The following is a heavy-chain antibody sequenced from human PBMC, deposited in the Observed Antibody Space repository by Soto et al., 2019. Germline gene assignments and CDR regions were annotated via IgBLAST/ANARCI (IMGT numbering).Heavy chain of an antibody. Sequence: PLETLSLTCTVSGVSISSYYWSWIRQPPGKGLEWIGYIYYSGSTNYNPSLKSRVTISVDTSKNQFSLKLSSVTAADTAVYYCARIPRYSGSYRDAFDIWGQGTMVTVSS. CDR1: GVSISSYY. CDR2: IYYSGST. CDR3: ARIPRYSGSYRDAFDI. J-gene: IGHJ3*02. D-gene: IGHD1-26*01. V-gene: IGHV4-59*01.